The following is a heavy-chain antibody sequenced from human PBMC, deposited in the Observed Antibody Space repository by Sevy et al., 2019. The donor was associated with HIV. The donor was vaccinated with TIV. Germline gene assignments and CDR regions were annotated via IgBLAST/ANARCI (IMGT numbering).Heavy chain of an antibody. Sequence: GGSLRLSCTASGFTFSSYAMSWVRQAPGKGLEWVSTISGSGGNRYYADSLKARFTISRDNSRNTVLLQMTNLRAEDTAVYYCAKNRVGSYPDYWGQGTLVTVSS. CDR3: AKNRVGSYPDY. V-gene: IGHV3-23*01. CDR2: ISGSGGNR. D-gene: IGHD1-26*01. CDR1: GFTFSSYA. J-gene: IGHJ4*02.